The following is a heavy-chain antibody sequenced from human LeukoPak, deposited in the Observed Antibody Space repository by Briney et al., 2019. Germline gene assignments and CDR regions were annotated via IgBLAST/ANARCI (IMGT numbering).Heavy chain of an antibody. CDR3: ARVGVDGYSYGSTFDY. Sequence: ASVKVSCEASGYTFTGYYMHWVRQAPGQGLEWIGWINPNSGGTNYAQKFQGRVTMTRDTSISTAYMALSRLRSDVTAVYYCARVGVDGYSYGSTFDYWGQGTLVTVSS. D-gene: IGHD5-18*01. J-gene: IGHJ4*02. CDR1: GYTFTGYY. V-gene: IGHV1-2*02. CDR2: INPNSGGT.